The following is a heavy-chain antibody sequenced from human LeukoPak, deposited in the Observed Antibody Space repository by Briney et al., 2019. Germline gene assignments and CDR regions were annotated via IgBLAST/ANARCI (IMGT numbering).Heavy chain of an antibody. CDR3: AKTPDPLADLYYYYYMDV. CDR1: GFSFSSYG. Sequence: PGGSLRLSCAASGFSFSSYGMNWVRQAPGKGLEWVSSISSSTSYIYYADSVKGRFTISRDNSKNTLYLQMNSLRAEDTAVYYCAKTPDPLADLYYYYYMDVWGKGTTVTVSS. J-gene: IGHJ6*03. D-gene: IGHD4-23*01. V-gene: IGHV3-21*01. CDR2: ISSSTSYI.